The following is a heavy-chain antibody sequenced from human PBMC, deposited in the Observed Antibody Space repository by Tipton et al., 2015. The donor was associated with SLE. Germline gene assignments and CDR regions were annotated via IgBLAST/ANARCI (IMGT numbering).Heavy chain of an antibody. CDR3: AVSSSWLNWFDP. D-gene: IGHD6-13*01. Sequence: TLSLTCTVYGGSFSGYYWSWIRQPPGKGLEWIGEINHSGSTNYNPSLKSRVTISVDTSKNQFSLKLSSVTAADTAVYYCAVSSSWLNWFDPWGQGTLVTVSS. V-gene: IGHV4-34*01. CDR1: GGSFSGYY. J-gene: IGHJ5*02. CDR2: INHSGST.